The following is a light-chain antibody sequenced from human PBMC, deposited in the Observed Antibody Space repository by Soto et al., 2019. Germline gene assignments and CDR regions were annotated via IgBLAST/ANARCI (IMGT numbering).Light chain of an antibody. CDR1: RSNIGSNT. V-gene: IGLV1-44*01. CDR2: SNN. Sequence: QSVLTQPPSASGTPGQRVTISCSGSRSNIGSNTVNWYQQLPGSAPKLLIYSNNQRPSGVPDRFSGSKSGASASLAISGLRSEDEADYYCAAWDDSLNGFYVFGTGTKGTVL. J-gene: IGLJ1*01. CDR3: AAWDDSLNGFYV.